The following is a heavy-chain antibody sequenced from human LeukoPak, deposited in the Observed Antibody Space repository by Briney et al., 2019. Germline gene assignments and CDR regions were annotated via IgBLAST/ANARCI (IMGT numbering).Heavy chain of an antibody. D-gene: IGHD6-19*01. CDR2: ISYDGSNK. V-gene: IGHV3-30*01. CDR1: LFTLCSYA. Sequence: GRSLRLSCAASLFTLCSYAMHWVRHAPAKGREGVAVISYDGSNKYYADSVKARFTISRDNSKNTLYLQMNSLRAEDTAVYYCASHSSGWYYRGQGTLVTVSS. CDR3: ASHSSGWYY. J-gene: IGHJ4*02.